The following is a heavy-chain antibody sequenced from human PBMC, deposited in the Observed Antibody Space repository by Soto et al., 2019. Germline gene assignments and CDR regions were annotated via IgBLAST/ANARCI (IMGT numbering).Heavy chain of an antibody. J-gene: IGHJ4*02. CDR1: GYTFTGYY. D-gene: IGHD2-2*01. V-gene: IGHV1-2*04. Sequence: QVELVQSGAEVKKPGASVKVSCKASGYTFTGYYMHWVRQAPGQGLEWMGWINPNSGGTNYAQKFQGWVSMTRDTSISTAYMELSRLRSDDTAVYYCARDRGGRNCSSTSCYVMDPLDYWGQGTLVIVSS. CDR2: INPNSGGT. CDR3: ARDRGGRNCSSTSCYVMDPLDY.